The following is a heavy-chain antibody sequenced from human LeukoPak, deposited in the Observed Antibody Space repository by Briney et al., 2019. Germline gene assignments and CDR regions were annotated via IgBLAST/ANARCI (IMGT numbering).Heavy chain of an antibody. D-gene: IGHD3-22*01. Sequence: GESLKISCKGSGYSFTSYRIGWVRQMPGKGLEWMGIIYPGDSDTRYSPSFQGQVTISADKSISTAYLQWSSLKASDTAMYYCARKGAYYDSSGHIDYWGQGTLVTVSS. J-gene: IGHJ4*02. CDR1: GYSFTSYR. V-gene: IGHV5-51*01. CDR2: IYPGDSDT. CDR3: ARKGAYYDSSGHIDY.